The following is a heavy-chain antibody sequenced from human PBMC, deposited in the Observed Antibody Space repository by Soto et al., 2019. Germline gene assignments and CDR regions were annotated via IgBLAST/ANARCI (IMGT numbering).Heavy chain of an antibody. D-gene: IGHD6-6*01. J-gene: IGHJ6*02. CDR1: GGSISSSNW. Sequence: NPSETLSLTCAVSGGSISSSNWWSWVRQPPGKGLEWIGEIYHSGSTNYNPSLKSRVTISVDKSKNQFSLKLSSVTAADTAVYYCARERSEQLALNYGMDVWGQGTTVSVSS. V-gene: IGHV4-4*02. CDR3: ARERSEQLALNYGMDV. CDR2: IYHSGST.